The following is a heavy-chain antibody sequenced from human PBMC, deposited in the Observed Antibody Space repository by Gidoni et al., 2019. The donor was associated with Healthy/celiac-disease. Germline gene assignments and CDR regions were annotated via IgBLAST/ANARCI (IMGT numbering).Heavy chain of an antibody. Sequence: EVQLVQSGAEVKQPGESLKISCTGSGYSFHSYWLGVVRQMPGEGLEWMRIIYPGDSDTRYSPAFQGQVTISADKSISTAYLQCSSLKASDTAMYYCARRRHIVATLTGRYYYYGMDVWGHGPPVPVSS. J-gene: IGHJ6*02. CDR3: ARRRHIVATLTGRYYYYGMDV. V-gene: IGHV5-51*01. CDR1: GYSFHSYW. D-gene: IGHD5-12*01. CDR2: IYPGDSDT.